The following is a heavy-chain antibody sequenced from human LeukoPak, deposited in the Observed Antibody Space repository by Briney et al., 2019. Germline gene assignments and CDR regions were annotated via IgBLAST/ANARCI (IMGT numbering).Heavy chain of an antibody. CDR1: GYTFTSYG. J-gene: IGHJ6*03. CDR2: ISAYNGNT. CDR3: ARDQDIGEYSSSGALYYYDMDV. D-gene: IGHD6-6*01. Sequence: ASVKVSCKASGYTFTSYGISWVRQAPGQGLEWMGWISAYNGNTNYAQKLQGRVTMTTDTSTSTAYMELRSLRSDDTTVYYCARDQDIGEYSSSGALYYYDMDVWGKGTTVTVSS. V-gene: IGHV1-18*01.